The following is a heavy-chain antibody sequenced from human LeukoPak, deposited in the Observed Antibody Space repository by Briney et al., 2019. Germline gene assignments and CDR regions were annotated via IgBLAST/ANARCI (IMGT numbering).Heavy chain of an antibody. D-gene: IGHD6-19*01. CDR2: TYSGGNT. J-gene: IGHJ2*01. V-gene: IGHV3-53*01. CDR1: GFTVSSNY. Sequence: GGSLRLSCAASGFTVSSNYMSWVRQAPGKGLEWVLLTYSGGNTYYADSVKGRFTISRDNSKNTLFLQMNSLRAEDTAVYSCARYSSGWYFDLWGRGTLVTVSS. CDR3: ARYSSGWYFDL.